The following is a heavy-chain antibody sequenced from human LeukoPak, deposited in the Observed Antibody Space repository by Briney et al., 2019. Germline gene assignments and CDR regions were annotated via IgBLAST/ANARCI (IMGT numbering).Heavy chain of an antibody. CDR1: GGSISSGDYY. J-gene: IGHJ4*02. V-gene: IGHV4-30-4*01. CDR3: ARERAAYCTGDCHSFDY. CDR2: IYYSEST. D-gene: IGHD2-21*02. Sequence: PSQXXXLXCXVSGGSISSGDYYWNWIGQSPGKGXEWIGYIYYSESTYYNPSLKSRVTISIDTSKNQFSLKLSSVTAADTAAYFCARERAAYCTGDCHSFDYWGQGTLVTVSS.